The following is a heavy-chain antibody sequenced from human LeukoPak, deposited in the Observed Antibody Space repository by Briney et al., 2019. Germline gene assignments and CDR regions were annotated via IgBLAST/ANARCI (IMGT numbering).Heavy chain of an antibody. V-gene: IGHV3-20*04. CDR1: GFTFEDYG. CDR3: ARDLISYCTGTSCNSEDAFDF. Sequence: PGGSLRLSCEASGFTFEDYGMTWVRQRPGKGLEYVCEINWNGDNPVYENSLRGRFTISRDNAKNSVYLQMNSLRAEDTAMYYCARDLISYCTGTSCNSEDAFDFWGQGTTVTVSS. D-gene: IGHD2-2*01. CDR2: INWNGDNP. J-gene: IGHJ3*01.